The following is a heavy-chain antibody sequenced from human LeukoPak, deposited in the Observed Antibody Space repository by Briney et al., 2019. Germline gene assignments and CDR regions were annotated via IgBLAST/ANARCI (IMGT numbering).Heavy chain of an antibody. D-gene: IGHD2-2*01. CDR1: GFTFSSYE. J-gene: IGHJ1*01. V-gene: IGHV3-48*03. CDR2: ISSSGSTI. CDR3: ARVEGEDPSAEYFQH. Sequence: GGSLRLSYAASGFTFSSYEMNWVRQAPGRGLEWVSYISSSGSTIYYAGSVTGRLTISRDNAKNSLYLQMNSLRAEDTAVYYCARVEGEDPSAEYFQHWGQGTLVTVSS.